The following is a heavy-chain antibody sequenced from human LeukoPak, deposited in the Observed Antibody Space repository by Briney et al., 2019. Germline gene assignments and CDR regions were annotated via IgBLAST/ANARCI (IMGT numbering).Heavy chain of an antibody. CDR1: GGSFSGYY. CDR3: ARGPGNRVGY. V-gene: IGHV4-34*01. CDR2: INHSGST. D-gene: IGHD2-15*01. Sequence: PSETLSLTCAVYGGSFSGYYWSWIRQPPGKGLEWIGEINHSGSTNYNPSLKSRVTISVDTSKNQFSLKLSSVTAADTAVYYCARGPGNRVGYWGQGTLVTVSS. J-gene: IGHJ4*02.